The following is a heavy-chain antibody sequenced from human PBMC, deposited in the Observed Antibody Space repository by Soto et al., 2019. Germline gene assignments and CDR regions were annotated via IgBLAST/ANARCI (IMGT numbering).Heavy chain of an antibody. V-gene: IGHV1-8*01. Sequence: VASVKVSCKASGYTFTSYDINWVRQATGQGLEWMGWMNPNSGNTGYAQKFQGRVTMTRNTSISTAYMELSSLRSEDTAVYYCARGASDCSGGSCYLGRAFDIWGQGTMVTV. CDR3: ARGASDCSGGSCYLGRAFDI. CDR1: GYTFTSYD. CDR2: MNPNSGNT. J-gene: IGHJ3*02. D-gene: IGHD2-15*01.